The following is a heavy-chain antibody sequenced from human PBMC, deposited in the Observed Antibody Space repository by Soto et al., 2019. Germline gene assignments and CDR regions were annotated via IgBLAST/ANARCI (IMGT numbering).Heavy chain of an antibody. CDR2: IIPIPGTA. V-gene: IGHV1-69*01. J-gene: IGHJ6*02. Sequence: QVQLVQSGAEVKKPGSSVKVSCEASGGTFSSYAISWVRQAPGQGLEWMGGIIPIPGTANYAQKFQGRVTIPADESTSTAYMELSSLRSEDTAVYYCARSQGSSTSLEIYYYYYYGMDVWGQGTTVTVSS. CDR1: GGTFSSYA. CDR3: ARSQGSSTSLEIYYYYYYGMDV. D-gene: IGHD2-2*01.